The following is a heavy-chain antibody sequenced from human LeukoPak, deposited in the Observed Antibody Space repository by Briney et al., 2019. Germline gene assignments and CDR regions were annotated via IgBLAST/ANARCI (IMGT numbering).Heavy chain of an antibody. V-gene: IGHV4-59*01. D-gene: IGHD5-18*01. CDR3: RGYSYGYSFDY. CDR1: GGSISSYY. J-gene: IGHJ4*02. CDR2: IYYSGST. Sequence: PSETLSLTCTVSGGSISSYYWSWIRQPPGKGLEWIGYIYYSGSTYYNPSLKSRVTISVDTPKNQVSLKLSSVTAADTAVYYCRGYSYGYSFDYWGQGNLVTVSS.